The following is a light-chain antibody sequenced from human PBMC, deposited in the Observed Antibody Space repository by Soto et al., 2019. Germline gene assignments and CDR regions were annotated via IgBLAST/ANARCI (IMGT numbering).Light chain of an antibody. Sequence: IQLTQSPSSLSASLGDRITVTCRASQKFNNFLNWYQQKPGKAPKLLIFLASTLETGVPARFGGSGSGTDFTLTIRNVQPEDSATYYCQQSLGNPRTFGGGTRVDIQ. V-gene: IGKV1-39*01. J-gene: IGKJ4*01. CDR2: LAS. CDR1: QKFNNF. CDR3: QQSLGNPRT.